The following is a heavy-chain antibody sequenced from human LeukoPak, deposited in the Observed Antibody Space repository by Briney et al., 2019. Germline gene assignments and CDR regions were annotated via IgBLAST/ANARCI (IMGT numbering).Heavy chain of an antibody. J-gene: IGHJ4*02. CDR1: GYTFTSYD. CDR2: MNPNSGNT. V-gene: IGHV1-8*01. D-gene: IGHD2-15*01. Sequence: ASVKVSCKASGYTFTSYDINLVRQATGQGLEWMGWMNPNSGNTGYAQKFQGRVTMTRNTSISTAYMELSSLRSEDTAVYYCARGYCSGGSCYSGRAFDYWGQGTLVTVSS. CDR3: ARGYCSGGSCYSGRAFDY.